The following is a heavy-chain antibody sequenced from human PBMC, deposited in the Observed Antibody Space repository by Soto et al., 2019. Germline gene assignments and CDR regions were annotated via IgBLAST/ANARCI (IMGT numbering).Heavy chain of an antibody. J-gene: IGHJ6*03. Sequence: QVQLQESGPGLVKPSGTLSLTCAVSSGSISSSNWWSWVRQPPGKGLEWIGEIYHSGSTNYNPSLKSRVTISVDKSKNQFSLKLSSVTAADTAVYYCARLPSRISHSSSWYSPGRYYYYMDVWGKGTTVTVSS. CDR1: SGSISSSNW. CDR3: ARLPSRISHSSSWYSPGRYYYYMDV. CDR2: IYHSGST. V-gene: IGHV4-4*02. D-gene: IGHD6-13*01.